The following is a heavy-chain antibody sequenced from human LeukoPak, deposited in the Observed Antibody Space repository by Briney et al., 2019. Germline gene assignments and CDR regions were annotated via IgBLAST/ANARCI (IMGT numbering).Heavy chain of an antibody. CDR3: AAVLDAFEI. Sequence: RPSETLSLTCTVSGYSISSGYYWGWIRQPPGKGLEWIGSIYHSGSTYYNPSLKSRVTPSVDTSKNQFSLKLRSVTAADTAVYYFAAVLDAFEIWAEGTMAPASS. CDR1: GYSISSGYY. CDR2: IYHSGST. V-gene: IGHV4-38-2*02. D-gene: IGHD6-13*01. J-gene: IGHJ3*02.